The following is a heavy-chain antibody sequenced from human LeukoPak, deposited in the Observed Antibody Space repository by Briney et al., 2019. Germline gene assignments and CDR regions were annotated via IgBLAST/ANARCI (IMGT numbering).Heavy chain of an antibody. Sequence: GGSLRLSCAASGFIFSSYSMNWVRQAPGKGLEWVSFISSRSSSTYYADSVKGRSTISRDNAKNLLYLQMNNLRVEDTAVYYCGRVVNGYSYGYVECWGQGTLVSVSS. V-gene: IGHV3-21*06. CDR3: GRVVNGYSYGYVEC. D-gene: IGHD5-18*01. J-gene: IGHJ4*02. CDR1: GFIFSSYS. CDR2: ISSRSSST.